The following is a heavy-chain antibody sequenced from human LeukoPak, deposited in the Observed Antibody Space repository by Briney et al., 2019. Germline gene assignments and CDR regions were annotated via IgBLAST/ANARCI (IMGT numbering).Heavy chain of an antibody. CDR1: GYTFTSYG. CDR2: ISAYNGNT. V-gene: IGHV1-18*01. D-gene: IGHD3-10*01. CDR3: ARAPFGESLRDY. Sequence: ASVKVSCKASGYTFTSYGISWVRQAPGQGLEWMGWISAYNGNTNYAQKLQGRVTVTTDTSTSTAYMELRSPRSDDTAVYYCARAPFGESLRDYWGQGTLVTVSS. J-gene: IGHJ4*02.